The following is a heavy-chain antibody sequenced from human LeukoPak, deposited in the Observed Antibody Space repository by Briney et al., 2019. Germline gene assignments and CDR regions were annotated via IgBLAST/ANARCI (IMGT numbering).Heavy chain of an antibody. Sequence: GGSLRLSCAASGFTFSSYAMSWVRQAPGKGLEWVSAISGSGGSTYYADSVKGRFTTSRDNSKNTLYLQMNSLRAEDTAVYYCAKKQWELLGTFDYWGQGTLVTVSS. V-gene: IGHV3-23*01. CDR3: AKKQWELLGTFDY. CDR2: ISGSGGST. CDR1: GFTFSSYA. D-gene: IGHD1-26*01. J-gene: IGHJ4*02.